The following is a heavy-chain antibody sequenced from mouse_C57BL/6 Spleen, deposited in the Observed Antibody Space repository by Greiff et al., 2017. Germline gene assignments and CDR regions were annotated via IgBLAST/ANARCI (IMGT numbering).Heavy chain of an antibody. CDR3: ARERLGYDDAMDY. V-gene: IGHV1-19*01. D-gene: IGHD2-2*01. Sequence: VQLQQSGPVLVKPGASVKMSCKASGYTFTDYYMNWVKQSHGKSLEWIGGINPYNGGTSYNQKFKGKATLTVDKSSSTAYMELNSLTSEDSAVYYCARERLGYDDAMDYWGQGTSVTVSS. CDR1: GYTFTDYY. J-gene: IGHJ4*01. CDR2: INPYNGGT.